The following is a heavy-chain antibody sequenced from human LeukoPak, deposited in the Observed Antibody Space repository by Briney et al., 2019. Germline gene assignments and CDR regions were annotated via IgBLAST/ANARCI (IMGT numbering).Heavy chain of an antibody. V-gene: IGHV1-69*13. D-gene: IGHD1-26*01. CDR3: ARVGSGSYPPYYYGMDV. J-gene: IGHJ6*02. CDR2: IIPIFGTA. Sequence: SVKVSCKASGGTFSSYAISWVRQAPGQGLEWMGGIIPIFGTANYAQKFQGRVTITADESTSTAYMELSSLRSEDTAVYYCARVGSGSYPPYYYGMDVWGQGTTVTVSS. CDR1: GGTFSSYA.